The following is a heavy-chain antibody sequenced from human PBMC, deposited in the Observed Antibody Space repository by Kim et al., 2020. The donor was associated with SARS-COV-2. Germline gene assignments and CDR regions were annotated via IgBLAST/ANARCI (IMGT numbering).Heavy chain of an antibody. J-gene: IGHJ3*02. D-gene: IGHD2-15*01. V-gene: IGHV4-59*01. CDR2: IYYSGST. CDR1: GGSISSYY. Sequence: SETLSLTCTVSGGSISSYYWSWIRQPPGKGLEWIGYIYYSGSTNYNPSLKSRVTISVDTSKNQFSLKLSSVTAADTAVYYCARDYLYCSGGSCRTSDAFDIWGQGTMVTVSS. CDR3: ARDYLYCSGGSCRTSDAFDI.